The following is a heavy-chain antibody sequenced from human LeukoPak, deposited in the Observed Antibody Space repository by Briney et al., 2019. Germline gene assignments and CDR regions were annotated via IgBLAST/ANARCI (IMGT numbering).Heavy chain of an antibody. CDR2: ISAYNGNT. V-gene: IGHV1-18*01. J-gene: IGHJ4*02. CDR1: GYTFTSYG. D-gene: IGHD6-13*01. CDR3: ARVTVIAAAGTGFDY. Sequence: ASVKVSCKASGYTFTSYGISWVRQAPGQGLEWMGWISAYNGNTNYAQKLQGRVTMTTDTSTSTAYMELRSLRSDDTAVYYCARVTVIAAAGTGFDYWGQGTLDTVSS.